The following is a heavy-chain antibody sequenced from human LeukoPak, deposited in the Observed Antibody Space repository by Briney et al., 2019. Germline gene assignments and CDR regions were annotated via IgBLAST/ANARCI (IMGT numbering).Heavy chain of an antibody. CDR2: IWYDGSNK. D-gene: IGHD3-3*01. Sequence: PGGSLRLSCAASGFTFSSYGMHWVRQAPGKGLEWVAVIWYDGSNKYYADSVKGRFTISRDNSKNTLYLQMNSLRAEDTAVYYCARDPSHYDFWSGYFHTYYYYGMDVWGQGTTVTVSS. CDR1: GFTFSSYG. CDR3: ARDPSHYDFWSGYFHTYYYYGMDV. J-gene: IGHJ6*02. V-gene: IGHV3-33*01.